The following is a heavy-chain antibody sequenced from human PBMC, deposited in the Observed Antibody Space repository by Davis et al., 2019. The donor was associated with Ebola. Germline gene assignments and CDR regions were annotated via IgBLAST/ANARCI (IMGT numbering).Heavy chain of an antibody. CDR3: ARDGYSSGWDRTSYGMDV. V-gene: IGHV1-8*01. Sequence: AASVKVSCKASGYTFTNYDVQWVRQATGQGLEWMGWMNPNSGNTAYAQKLQGRVTMTTDTSTSTAYMELRSLRSDDTAVYYCARDGYSSGWDRTSYGMDVWGQGTTVTVSS. J-gene: IGHJ6*02. CDR1: GYTFTNYD. CDR2: MNPNSGNT. D-gene: IGHD6-19*01.